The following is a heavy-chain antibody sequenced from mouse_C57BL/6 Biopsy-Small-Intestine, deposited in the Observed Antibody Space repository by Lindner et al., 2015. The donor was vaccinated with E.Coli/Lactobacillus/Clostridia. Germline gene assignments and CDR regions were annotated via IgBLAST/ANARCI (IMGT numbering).Heavy chain of an antibody. CDR3: ARPYYYAMDY. CDR2: ISSVSSTI. CDR1: GFTFSDYG. J-gene: IGHJ4*01. Sequence: VQLQESGGGLVKPGGSLKLSCAASGFTFSDYGMHWLRQAPEKGLGWIAYISSVSSTIYYADTLKGRFTISRDNAENTLFLQMTSLRSEDTAMYYCARPYYYAMDYWGQGTSVTVSS. V-gene: IGHV5-17*01.